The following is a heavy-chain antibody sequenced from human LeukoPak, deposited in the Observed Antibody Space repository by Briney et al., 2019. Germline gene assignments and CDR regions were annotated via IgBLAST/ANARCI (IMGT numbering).Heavy chain of an antibody. CDR1: GFTFSRNA. V-gene: IGHV3-23*01. Sequence: PGGSLRLSCAASGFTFSRNAVNWVRQAPGKGLEWVAFISGNGVGTYYADSVKGRFNISRDNSKNTLYLQMNSLRTEDTAVYHCAKDANYFDSGSYLIPFDFWGQGTLVTVSS. CDR2: ISGNGVGT. D-gene: IGHD3-22*01. J-gene: IGHJ4*02. CDR3: AKDANYFDSGSYLIPFDF.